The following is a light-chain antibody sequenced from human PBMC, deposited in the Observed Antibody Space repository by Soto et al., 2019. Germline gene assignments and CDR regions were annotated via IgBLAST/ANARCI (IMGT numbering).Light chain of an antibody. Sequence: QSVLTQPRSVSGSPGQAVTISCTGTSSDVGGYNYISWYQQHPRKAPKLMIYDVSERPSGVPDRFSGSKSGNTASLTISGLQAEDEADHYCCSYAGIYGLVFGGGTKLTVL. CDR2: DVS. V-gene: IGLV2-11*01. CDR3: CSYAGIYGLV. CDR1: SSDVGGYNY. J-gene: IGLJ2*01.